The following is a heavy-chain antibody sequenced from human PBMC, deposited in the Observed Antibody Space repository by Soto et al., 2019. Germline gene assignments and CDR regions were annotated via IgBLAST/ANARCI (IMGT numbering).Heavy chain of an antibody. Sequence: SVKVSCKASGFTFTSSAVQWVRQARGQRLEWIGWIVVGSGNTNYAQKFQERVTITRDLSTSTAYMELSSLRSEDTAVYYCAAGSTFGGVIVHFYYYYGMDVWGQGTTVTVSS. CDR3: AAGSTFGGVIVHFYYYYGMDV. D-gene: IGHD3-16*02. CDR2: IVVGSGNT. V-gene: IGHV1-58*01. J-gene: IGHJ6*02. CDR1: GFTFTSSA.